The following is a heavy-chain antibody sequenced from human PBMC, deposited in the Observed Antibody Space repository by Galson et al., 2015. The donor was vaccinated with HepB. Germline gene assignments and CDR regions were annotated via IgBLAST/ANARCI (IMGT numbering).Heavy chain of an antibody. CDR1: GYTFTSYA. CDR3: ARDKGITIFGVVNGWFDP. Sequence: SVKVSCKASGYTFTSYAMHWVRQAPGQRLEWMGWINAGNGNTKYSQKFQGRVTITRDTSASTAYMELSSLRSEDTAVYYCARDKGITIFGVVNGWFDPRGQGTLVTVSS. CDR2: INAGNGNT. J-gene: IGHJ5*02. V-gene: IGHV1-3*01. D-gene: IGHD3-3*01.